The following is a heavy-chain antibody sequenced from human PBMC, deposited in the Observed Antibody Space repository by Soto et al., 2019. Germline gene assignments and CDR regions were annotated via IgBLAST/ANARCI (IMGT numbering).Heavy chain of an antibody. CDR3: AKDYPPKAMPGTPSDY. Sequence: EVQLLESGGGLVQPGGSLRLSCVASGFTFSSYAMSWVRQAPGKGLEWVSGVTGSDGRTYYADSVKGRFTISRDNSKNTLYLQMNSLRAEDTALYYCAKDYPPKAMPGTPSDYWGQGTLVAVSS. CDR1: GFTFSSYA. D-gene: IGHD1-7*01. CDR2: VTGSDGRT. J-gene: IGHJ4*02. V-gene: IGHV3-23*01.